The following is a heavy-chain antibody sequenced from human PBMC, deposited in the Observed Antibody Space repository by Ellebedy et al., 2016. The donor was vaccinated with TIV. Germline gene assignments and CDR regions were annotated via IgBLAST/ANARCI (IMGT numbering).Heavy chain of an antibody. Sequence: MPSETLSLTCAISGDSVSTNSAAWNWIRQSPSRGLEWLGRTYYRSKWYNDYAVSVKSRITINPDTSKNQFSLQLNSVTPEDTAVYYCARSPDDIWSTWDYYYYYYMDVWGKGTTVTVSS. CDR3: ARSPDDIWSTWDYYYYYYMDV. D-gene: IGHD3/OR15-3a*01. CDR2: TYYRSKWYN. J-gene: IGHJ6*03. V-gene: IGHV6-1*01. CDR1: GDSVSTNSAA.